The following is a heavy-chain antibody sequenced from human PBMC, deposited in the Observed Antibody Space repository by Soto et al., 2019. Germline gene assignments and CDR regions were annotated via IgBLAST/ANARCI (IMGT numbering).Heavy chain of an antibody. J-gene: IGHJ4*02. Sequence: EVHLVESGGGLVQPGGSLRLSCAASGFTFSKYWFHWVRQAPGKGLMWVSRIDPYDTGITYADSVKGRFTISRDNARNTLYLQMHSMTAADTAVYYCARDMTGADDYMCQGTLVTVSS. V-gene: IGHV3-74*01. CDR1: GFTFSKYW. CDR2: IDPYDTGI. CDR3: ARDMTGADDY. D-gene: IGHD1-20*01.